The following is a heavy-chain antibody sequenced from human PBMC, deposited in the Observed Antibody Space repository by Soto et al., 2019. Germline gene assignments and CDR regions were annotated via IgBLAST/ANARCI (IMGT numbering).Heavy chain of an antibody. CDR1: GFTFSSYA. CDR2: ISGSGGST. V-gene: IGHV3-23*01. CDR3: AKSSGRSGQWLSPVDY. D-gene: IGHD6-19*01. J-gene: IGHJ4*02. Sequence: GGSLRLSCAASGFTFSSYAMSWVRQAPGKGLEWVSAISGSGGSTYYADSVKGRFTISRDNSKNTLYLQMNSLRAEDTAVYYCAKSSGRSGQWLSPVDYWGQGTLVTVSS.